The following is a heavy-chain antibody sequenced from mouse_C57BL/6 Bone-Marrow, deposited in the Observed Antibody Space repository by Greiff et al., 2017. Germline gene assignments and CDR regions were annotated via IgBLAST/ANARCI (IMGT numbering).Heavy chain of an antibody. J-gene: IGHJ3*01. CDR3: ARARELCGLLGWFAY. Sequence: QVQLQQPGAELVRPGSSVKLSCKASGYTFTSYWMHWVKQRPIQGLEWIGNIDPSDSETHYNQKFKDKATLTVDKSTSTAYMPLSSLTSEDYAVYYCARARELCGLLGWFAYWGQGTLVTVSA. CDR1: GYTFTSYW. V-gene: IGHV1-52*01. CDR2: IDPSDSET. D-gene: IGHD1-1*02.